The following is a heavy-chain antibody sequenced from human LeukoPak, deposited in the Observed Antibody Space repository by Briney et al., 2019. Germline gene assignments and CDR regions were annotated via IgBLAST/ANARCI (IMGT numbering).Heavy chain of an antibody. CDR1: GFTFDDYA. Sequence: GGSLRLSCAASGFTFDDYAMHWVRQAPGKGLEWVSGISWNSGSIGYADSVKGRFTISGDNAKNSLYLQMNSLRAEDTALYYCAKAGITIFGVVNLYYFDYWGQGTLVTVSS. D-gene: IGHD3-3*01. CDR3: AKAGITIFGVVNLYYFDY. CDR2: ISWNSGSI. V-gene: IGHV3-9*01. J-gene: IGHJ4*02.